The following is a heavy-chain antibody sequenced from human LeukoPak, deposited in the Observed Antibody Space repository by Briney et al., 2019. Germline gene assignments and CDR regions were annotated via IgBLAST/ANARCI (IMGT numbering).Heavy chain of an antibody. CDR2: ISAYNGNT. J-gene: IGHJ4*02. CDR1: GYTFTSYG. CDR3: VRDLGVDTTMIFFDY. Sequence: ASVKVSCKASGYTFTSYGISWVRQAPGQGLEWMGWISAYNGNTNYAQKLQGRVTMTQDTSTGTDYMELRSLRSDDTAVYYCVRDLGVDTTMIFFDYWGQGTLVTVSS. D-gene: IGHD5-18*01. V-gene: IGHV1-18*04.